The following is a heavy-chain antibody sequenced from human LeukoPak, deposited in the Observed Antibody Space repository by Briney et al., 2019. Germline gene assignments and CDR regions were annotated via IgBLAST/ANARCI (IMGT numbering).Heavy chain of an antibody. CDR2: IYHSGST. CDR1: GYSISSGYY. Sequence: SETLSHTCAVSGYSISSGYYWGWIRQPPGKGLEWIGSIYHSGSTYYNPSLKSRVTISVDTSKNQFSLKLSSVTAADTAVYYCARQQIELGHYFDYWGQGTLVTVSS. V-gene: IGHV4-38-2*01. CDR3: ARQQIELGHYFDY. J-gene: IGHJ4*02. D-gene: IGHD7-27*01.